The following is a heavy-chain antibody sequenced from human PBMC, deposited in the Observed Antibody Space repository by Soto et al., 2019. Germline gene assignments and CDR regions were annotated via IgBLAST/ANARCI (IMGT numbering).Heavy chain of an antibody. D-gene: IGHD6-19*01. CDR1: GYMLTGFY. CDR2: INPNNGVT. V-gene: IGHV1-2*02. J-gene: IGHJ4*02. Sequence: RASVKVSCKASGYMLTGFYLHWVRQAPGQGLEWMGWINPNNGVTTYAKNFQGRVTMTRDSSISTAYMELSSLRSDDTAVYFCAAAAIPVAGRHPDFWGQGTVVTVSS. CDR3: AAAAIPVAGRHPDF.